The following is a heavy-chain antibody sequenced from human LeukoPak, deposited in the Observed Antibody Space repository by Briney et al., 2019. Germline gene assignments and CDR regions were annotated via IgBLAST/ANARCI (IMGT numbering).Heavy chain of an antibody. CDR3: ASSYCSSTSCYTPAEY. V-gene: IGHV5-51*01. J-gene: IGHJ4*02. D-gene: IGHD2-2*02. Sequence: GESLKISCKGSGYSFTSYWIGWVRQMPGKGLEWMGIIYPGDSDTRYSPSFQGQVTISADKSISTAYLQWSSLKASDTAMYYCASSYCSSTSCYTPAEYWGQGTLVTVSS. CDR2: IYPGDSDT. CDR1: GYSFTSYW.